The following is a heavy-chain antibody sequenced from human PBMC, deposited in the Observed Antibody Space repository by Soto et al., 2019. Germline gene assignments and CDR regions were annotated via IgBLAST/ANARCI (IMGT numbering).Heavy chain of an antibody. D-gene: IGHD6-13*01. CDR2: ISSSSSYT. Sequence: GGSLRLSCAASGFAFSDYYMSWIRQAPGKGLEWVSYISSSSSYTNYADSVKGRFTISRDNAKNSLYLQMNSLRAEDTAVYYCARFLAAAGTVAFDIWGQGTMVTVSS. CDR1: GFAFSDYY. V-gene: IGHV3-11*06. CDR3: ARFLAAAGTVAFDI. J-gene: IGHJ3*02.